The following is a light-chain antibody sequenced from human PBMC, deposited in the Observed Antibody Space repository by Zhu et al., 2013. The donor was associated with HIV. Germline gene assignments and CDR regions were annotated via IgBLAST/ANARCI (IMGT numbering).Light chain of an antibody. V-gene: IGKV1-27*01. CDR2: AAT. CDR3: QQYATTPYT. Sequence: DIQMTQSPSSLSASVGDRVTITCRASQGIRNFLAWYQVRPGTVPKLVIYAATTLQSGVPSRFTGSGSGTDFTLTITSLQAEDVATYYCQQYATTPYTFGQGTSLQI. CDR1: QGIRNF. J-gene: IGKJ2*01.